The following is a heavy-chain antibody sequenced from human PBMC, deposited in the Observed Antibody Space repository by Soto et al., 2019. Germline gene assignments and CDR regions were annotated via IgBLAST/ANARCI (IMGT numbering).Heavy chain of an antibody. CDR3: ARGPRYSSGWPRPKRLDY. CDR1: GGSVSSGSYY. Sequence: QVQLQESGPGLVKPSETLSLTCTVSGGSVSSGSYYWSWIRQPPGKGLEWIGYIYYSGSTNYNPPLKSRVTISVDTSKNQLSLKLSSVTAADTAVYYCARGPRYSSGWPRPKRLDYWGQGTLVTVSS. J-gene: IGHJ4*02. V-gene: IGHV4-61*01. D-gene: IGHD6-19*01. CDR2: IYYSGST.